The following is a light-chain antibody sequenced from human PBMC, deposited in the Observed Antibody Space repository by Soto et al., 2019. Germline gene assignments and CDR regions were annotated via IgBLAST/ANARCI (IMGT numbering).Light chain of an antibody. CDR3: QQRSNWPRGIT. Sequence: DIVLTHSQGTLSLSPCERATLSSRASQSVSSNSLAWYQQKPGQAPRLLIYGASNRATGIPDRFSGSGSGTDFTLTISRLEPEDFAVYYCQQRSNWPRGITFGQGTRLENK. V-gene: IGKV3D-20*02. CDR2: GAS. CDR1: QSVSSNS. J-gene: IGKJ5*01.